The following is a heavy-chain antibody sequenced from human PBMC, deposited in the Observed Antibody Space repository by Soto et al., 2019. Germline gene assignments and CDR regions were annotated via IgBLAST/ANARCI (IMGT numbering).Heavy chain of an antibody. CDR1: GGTFSSSA. CDR3: ASRKGDYGDYEDYYYYGMDV. J-gene: IGHJ6*02. V-gene: IGHV1-69*13. D-gene: IGHD4-17*01. CDR2: IIPIFGTA. Sequence: VKVSCKACGGTFSSSAISWVRQPPPRGLEWMGGIIPIFGTANYAQKFQGRVTITADESTSTAYMELSSLRSEDTAVYYCASRKGDYGDYEDYYYYGMDVWGQGTTVTVSS.